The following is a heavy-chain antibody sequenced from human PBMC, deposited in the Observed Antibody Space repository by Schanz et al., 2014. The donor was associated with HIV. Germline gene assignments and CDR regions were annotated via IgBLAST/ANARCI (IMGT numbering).Heavy chain of an antibody. V-gene: IGHV3-33*08. CDR2: VWYDGSNK. CDR1: GFTFSSYA. J-gene: IGHJ4*02. D-gene: IGHD3-10*01. CDR3: ARDGSLNRGFDY. Sequence: VQVAESGGGLVQPGGSLRLSCAASGFTFSSYAMTWVRQAPGKGLEWVALVWYDGSNKYYVDSVKGRFTISRDNSKNTLHLQMNSLRAEDTAVYYCARDGSLNRGFDYGGQGTLVTVSS.